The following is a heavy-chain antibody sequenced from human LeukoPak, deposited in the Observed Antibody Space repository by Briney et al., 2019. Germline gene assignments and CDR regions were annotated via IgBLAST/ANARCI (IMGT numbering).Heavy chain of an antibody. Sequence: ASVKVSCKASGYTFTSYYMHWARQAPGQGLEWMGIINPSGGSTSYAQKFQGRVTMTRDTSTSTVYMELSSLRSEDTAVYYCARCEGESGGSSWFDPWGQGTLVTVSS. D-gene: IGHD2-15*01. CDR1: GYTFTSYY. J-gene: IGHJ5*02. V-gene: IGHV1-46*01. CDR2: INPSGGST. CDR3: ARCEGESGGSSWFDP.